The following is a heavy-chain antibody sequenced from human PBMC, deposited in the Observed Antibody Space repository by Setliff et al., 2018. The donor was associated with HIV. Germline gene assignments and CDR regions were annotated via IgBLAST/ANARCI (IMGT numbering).Heavy chain of an antibody. CDR3: ASGCLIGGSDPCRNFEF. V-gene: IGHV1-8*02. J-gene: IGHJ4*02. D-gene: IGHD3-9*01. Sequence: ASVKVSCKASRYTFSNYDVNWVRQATGQGLEWMAWMNPISDHRGYAQKFQGRLTMTKDTSTSTVYMELSSLKSDDTAVYYCASGCLIGGSDPCRNFEFWGQGTLVTVS. CDR1: RYTFSNYD. CDR2: MNPISDHR.